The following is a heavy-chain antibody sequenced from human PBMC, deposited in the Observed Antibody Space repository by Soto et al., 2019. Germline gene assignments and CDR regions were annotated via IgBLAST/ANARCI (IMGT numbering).Heavy chain of an antibody. CDR1: GYTFTSYG. CDR3: ARDDYVWGSYRYVYYYGMDV. Sequence: ASVKVSCKASGYTFTSYGISWVRQAPGQGLEWMGWIGAYNGNTNYAQKLQGRVTMTTDTSTSTAYMELRSLRSDDTAVYYCARDDYVWGSYRYVYYYGMDVWGQGTTVTVSS. V-gene: IGHV1-18*04. D-gene: IGHD3-16*02. CDR2: IGAYNGNT. J-gene: IGHJ6*02.